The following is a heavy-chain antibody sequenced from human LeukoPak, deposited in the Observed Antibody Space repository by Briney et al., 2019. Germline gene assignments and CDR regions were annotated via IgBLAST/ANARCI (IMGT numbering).Heavy chain of an antibody. CDR2: INPNSGRT. CDR3: ARGRSGLAAAGTYDY. J-gene: IGHJ4*02. CDR1: GYTFTSSD. Sequence: ASVKVPCKASGYTFTSSDINWVRQAAGQGLEWMGWINPNSGRTGYAQKFQGRVTMTANTSISTAYMELSSLRFDDTAVYYCARGRSGLAAAGTYDYWGQGTLITVSS. D-gene: IGHD6-13*01. V-gene: IGHV1-8*01.